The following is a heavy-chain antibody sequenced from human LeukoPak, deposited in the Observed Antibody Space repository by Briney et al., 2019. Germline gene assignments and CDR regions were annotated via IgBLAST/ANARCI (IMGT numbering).Heavy chain of an antibody. CDR3: ARESPGATRDY. Sequence: GGSPRLSCAASGFTFSSYEMNWVRQAPGKGLEWVSYISSSGSTIYYADSVKGRFTISRDNAKNSLYLQMNSLRAEDTAVYYCARESPGATRDYWGQGTLVTVSS. V-gene: IGHV3-48*03. J-gene: IGHJ4*02. CDR1: GFTFSSYE. D-gene: IGHD1-26*01. CDR2: ISSSGSTI.